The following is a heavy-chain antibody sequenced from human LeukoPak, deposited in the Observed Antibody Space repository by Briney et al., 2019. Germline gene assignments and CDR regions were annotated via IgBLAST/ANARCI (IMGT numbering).Heavy chain of an antibody. Sequence: GGSLRLSCAASGFTFSSYAMSWVRQGPGKGLEWVSAISGSGGTTYYADSVKGRFTISRDNSKDTLYLQMNSLRAEDTAVYYCAKASQWLAFDYWGQGTLVTVSS. V-gene: IGHV3-23*01. CDR1: GFTFSSYA. D-gene: IGHD6-19*01. J-gene: IGHJ4*02. CDR3: AKASQWLAFDY. CDR2: ISGSGGTT.